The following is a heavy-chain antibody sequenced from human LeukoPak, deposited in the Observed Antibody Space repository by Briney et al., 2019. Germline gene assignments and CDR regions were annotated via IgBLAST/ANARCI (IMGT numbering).Heavy chain of an antibody. Sequence: GGSLRLSCAASGFTFSSYSMNWVRQAPGKGLEWVAFIQFDGSNEYYAESVKGRFTISRDNSKNTLYLQMNSLRPEDTSVYYCAEDQQLQPFHYWGQGALVTVSS. V-gene: IGHV3-30*02. CDR3: AEDQQLQPFHY. D-gene: IGHD1-1*01. CDR1: GFTFSSYS. J-gene: IGHJ4*02. CDR2: IQFDGSNE.